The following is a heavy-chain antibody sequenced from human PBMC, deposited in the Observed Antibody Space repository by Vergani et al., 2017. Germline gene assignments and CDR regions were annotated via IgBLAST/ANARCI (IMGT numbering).Heavy chain of an antibody. J-gene: IGHJ6*03. CDR1: GFTFSSYA. V-gene: IGHV3-30-3*01. D-gene: IGHD7-27*01. Sequence: QVQLVESGGGVVQPGRSLRLSCAASGFTFSSYAMHWVRQAPGKGLEWVAVISYDGSNKYYADSVKGRFTISRDNSKNTLYLLMNSLKTEDTAVYYCAMGTRYYYYMYVGGKGSTVTVS. CDR2: ISYDGSNK. CDR3: AMGTRYYYYMYV.